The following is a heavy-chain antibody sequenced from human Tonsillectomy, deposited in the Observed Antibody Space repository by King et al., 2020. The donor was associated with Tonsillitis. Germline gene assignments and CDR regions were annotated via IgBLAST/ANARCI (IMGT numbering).Heavy chain of an antibody. CDR1: GGSISSYY. CDR2: IYYSGST. J-gene: IGHJ2*01. CDR3: ARVHSGGWWYFDL. Sequence: QVQLQESGPGLVKPSETLSLTCTVSGGSISSYYWSWIRQPPGKGLEWIGYIYYSGSTNYNPSLKSRVTISVDTSKNQFSLKVTSVTAADTATYCCARVHSGGWWYFDLWGRGTLVTVSS. D-gene: IGHD6-25*01. V-gene: IGHV4-59*01.